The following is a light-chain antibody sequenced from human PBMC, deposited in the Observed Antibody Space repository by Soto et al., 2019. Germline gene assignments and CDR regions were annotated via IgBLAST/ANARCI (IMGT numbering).Light chain of an antibody. CDR3: QQYHRYSWT. CDR2: DAS. V-gene: IGKV1-5*01. J-gene: IGKJ1*01. Sequence: DIQMTQSPSTLSASVGDRVSIACRASQSISSSLAWYQQKPGKAPKLLIYDASSLESGVPSRFSGSGSGTEFTLSINSLKPQDFATYYCQQYHRYSWTFGQGTKVDI. CDR1: QSISSS.